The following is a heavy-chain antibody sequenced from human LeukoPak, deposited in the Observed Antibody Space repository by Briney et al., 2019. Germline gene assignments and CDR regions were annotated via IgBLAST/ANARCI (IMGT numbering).Heavy chain of an antibody. V-gene: IGHV3-13*01. Sequence: PGGSLRLSCVASGFTFINYDMHWVRQATGKGLELVSFNWPTGESYYPGSVKGRLTISRENARNSLHLQMNSLKVEDTAVYYCVRAGYSSGWYRFDYWGQGILVTVSS. CDR3: VRAGYSSGWYRFDY. CDR2: NWPTGES. CDR1: GFTFINYD. D-gene: IGHD6-19*01. J-gene: IGHJ4*02.